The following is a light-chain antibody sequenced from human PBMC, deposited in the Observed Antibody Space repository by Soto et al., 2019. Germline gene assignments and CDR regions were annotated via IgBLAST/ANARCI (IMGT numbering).Light chain of an antibody. CDR3: QQYGSSYT. CDR2: GTS. V-gene: IGKV3-20*01. Sequence: EIVLTQSPGTLSLSPGERATLSCRASQSVRNNYLAWYQQQPGQAPRLLIYGTSTRDTGIPDRFSGSGSGTDFTLTISRLEAEGFAVYYCQQYGSSYTFGPGTKVEIK. J-gene: IGKJ3*01. CDR1: QSVRNNY.